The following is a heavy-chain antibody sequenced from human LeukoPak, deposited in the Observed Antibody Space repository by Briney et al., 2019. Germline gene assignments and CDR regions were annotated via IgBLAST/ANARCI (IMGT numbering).Heavy chain of an antibody. CDR2: ISGSGGST. CDR3: AKDPEDSSGYYYSVWFDP. V-gene: IGHV3-23*01. CDR1: GFTFGSYA. D-gene: IGHD3-22*01. J-gene: IGHJ5*02. Sequence: GGSLRLSCVASGFTFGSYAMSWVRQAPGKGLEWVSAISGSGGSTYYADSVKGRFTISRDNSKNTLYLQMNSLRAEDTAVYYCAKDPEDSSGYYYSVWFDPWGQGTLVTVSS.